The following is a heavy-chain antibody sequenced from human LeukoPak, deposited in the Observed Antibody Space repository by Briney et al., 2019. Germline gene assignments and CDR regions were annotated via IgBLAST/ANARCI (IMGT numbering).Heavy chain of an antibody. D-gene: IGHD4-17*01. J-gene: IGHJ6*02. V-gene: IGHV1-18*01. CDR1: GYTFTSYG. CDR3: ARTGVSTVTGYYYYYGMDV. CDR2: ISAYNGNT. Sequence: ASVKVSCKASGYTFTSYGISWVRQAPGQGLEWRGWISAYNGNTNYAQKLQGRVTMTTDTSTSTAYMELRSLRSYDTAVYYCARTGVSTVTGYYYYYGMDVWGQGTTVTVSS.